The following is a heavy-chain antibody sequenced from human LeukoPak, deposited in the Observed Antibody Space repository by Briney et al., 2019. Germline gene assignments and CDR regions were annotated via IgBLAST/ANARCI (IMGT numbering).Heavy chain of an antibody. J-gene: IGHJ4*02. CDR3: ASRIPYDSSSY. Sequence: GGSRRLSCAASGFTFSSYWMHWVRQAPGKGLVWVSRISSDVSSTSYADSVKGRFTISRDNAKNTLYLQMNSLRAEDTAVYYCASRIPYDSSSYWGQGTLVTVSS. V-gene: IGHV3-74*01. D-gene: IGHD3-22*01. CDR2: ISSDVSST. CDR1: GFTFSSYW.